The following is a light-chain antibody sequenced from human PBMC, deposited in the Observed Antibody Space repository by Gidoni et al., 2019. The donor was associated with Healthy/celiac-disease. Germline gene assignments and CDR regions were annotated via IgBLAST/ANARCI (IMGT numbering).Light chain of an antibody. CDR1: QDISNY. CDR2: DAS. CDR3: QQYDNLLVFT. Sequence: SVGDRVTITCQASQDISNYLNWYQQKPGKAPKLLIYDASNLETGVPSRFSGSGSVTDFTFTISSMQPEDIATYYCQQYDNLLVFTFGPGTKVDIK. J-gene: IGKJ3*01. V-gene: IGKV1-33*01.